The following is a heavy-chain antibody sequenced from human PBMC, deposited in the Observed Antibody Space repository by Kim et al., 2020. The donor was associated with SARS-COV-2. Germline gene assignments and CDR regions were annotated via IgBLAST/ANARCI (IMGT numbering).Heavy chain of an antibody. CDR1: GFTFSSYG. Sequence: GGSLRLSCAASGFTFSSYGMHWVRQAPGKGLEWVAVIWYDGSNKYYADSVKCRFTISRDNSKNTLYLQMNSLRAEETAVYYCARDVATVLSGYAFDIWGQGTMVTVSS. D-gene: IGHD6-13*01. CDR2: IWYDGSNK. J-gene: IGHJ3*02. CDR3: ARDVATVLSGYAFDI. V-gene: IGHV3-33*01.